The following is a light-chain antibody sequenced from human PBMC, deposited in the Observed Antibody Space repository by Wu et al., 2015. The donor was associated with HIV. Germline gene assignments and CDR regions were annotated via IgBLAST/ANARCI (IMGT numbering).Light chain of an antibody. CDR3: QQYGGSPSVT. J-gene: IGKJ5*01. CDR2: AAS. V-gene: IGKV3-20*01. Sequence: TVSCRASQRIDSRSLAWYQQRLGQAPRLLISAASNRAAGIPDRFNGSGSGTDFILTINRLEPEDSAVYFCQQYGGSPSVTLGRGTRLEIK. CDR1: QRIDSRS.